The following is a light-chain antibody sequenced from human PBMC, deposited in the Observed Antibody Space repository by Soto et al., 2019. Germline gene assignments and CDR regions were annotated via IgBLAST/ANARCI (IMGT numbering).Light chain of an antibody. CDR1: RSVSSN. CDR2: GAF. Sequence: EVVMTQYPDTLSVSPGERYTLSCRASRSVSSNLAWYQQKLGQAPRLLIYGAFTRATGIPARFSGSGSGTDFTLTISSLQPEDFATYYCQPSYNIPRTFGQGTRLEIK. V-gene: IGKV3-15*01. J-gene: IGKJ5*01. CDR3: QPSYNIPRT.